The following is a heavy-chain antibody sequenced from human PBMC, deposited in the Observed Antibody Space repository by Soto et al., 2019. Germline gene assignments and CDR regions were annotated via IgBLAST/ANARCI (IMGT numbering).Heavy chain of an antibody. J-gene: IGHJ5*02. CDR2: ISCNSGRN. D-gene: IGHD3-10*01. CDR1: SFTLDEYA. V-gene: IGHV3-9*01. Sequence: GGPLRLSCTASSFTLDEYAMHWVRQAPGKGLEWVSSISCNSGRNGCADSVEGRFTVSRDNAKNSLYLQMNSLRAEDTAVYYCARDYMAQGRDSNRFVPWGQATRVTVSS. CDR3: ARDYMAQGRDSNRFVP.